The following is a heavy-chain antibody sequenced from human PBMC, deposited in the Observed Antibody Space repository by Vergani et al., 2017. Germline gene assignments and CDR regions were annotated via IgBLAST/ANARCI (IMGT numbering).Heavy chain of an antibody. J-gene: IGHJ4*02. CDR2: IYYSGST. CDR1: GGSISSYY. Sequence: QVLLQESGPGLVKPSETLSLTCTVSGGSISSYYWSWIRQPPGKGLEWIGFIYYSGSTNYNPSLKSRVTISVDTSKNQFSLKLSSVTAADTAVYYCARARGNTYYYDSSGYYSLEYWGQGTLVTVSS. V-gene: IGHV4-59*01. D-gene: IGHD3-22*01. CDR3: ARARGNTYYYDSSGYYSLEY.